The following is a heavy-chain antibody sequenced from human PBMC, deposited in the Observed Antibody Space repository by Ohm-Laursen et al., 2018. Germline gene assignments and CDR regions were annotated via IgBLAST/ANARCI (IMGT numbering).Heavy chain of an antibody. D-gene: IGHD1-26*01. CDR1: GFTFSSYD. CDR2: ISSSGTAK. J-gene: IGHJ4*02. CDR3: ARDSSPRTREGATNS. V-gene: IGHV3-48*03. Sequence: SLRLSCAASGFTFSSYDMHWVRQAPGKGLEWVAYISSSGTAKHYADSVKGRFTISRDDAKNSLYLQMNSLRAEDAAIYYCARDSSPRTREGATNSWGQGTLVTVSS.